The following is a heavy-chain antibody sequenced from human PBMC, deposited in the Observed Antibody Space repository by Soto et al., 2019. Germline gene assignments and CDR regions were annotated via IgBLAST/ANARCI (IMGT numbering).Heavy chain of an antibody. Sequence: SETLSLTCTVSGGSISSGDYYWSWIRQPPGKGLEWIGYIYYSGSTYYNPSLKSRVTISVDTSKNQFSLKLSSVTAADTAVYYCARRRDGYNLSYGMDVWGQGTTVTVSS. J-gene: IGHJ6*02. CDR1: GGSISSGDYY. V-gene: IGHV4-30-4*01. D-gene: IGHD5-12*01. CDR2: IYYSGST. CDR3: ARRRDGYNLSYGMDV.